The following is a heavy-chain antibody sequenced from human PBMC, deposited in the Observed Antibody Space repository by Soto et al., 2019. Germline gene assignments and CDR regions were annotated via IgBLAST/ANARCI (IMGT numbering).Heavy chain of an antibody. CDR3: AKDPSNILLRFLEWLLYFDY. J-gene: IGHJ4*02. D-gene: IGHD3-3*01. Sequence: SLRLSCAASGFTFSSYAMSWVRQAPGKGLEWVSAISGSGGSTYYADSVKGRFTISRDNSKNTLYLQMNSLRAEDTAVYYCAKDPSNILLRFLEWLLYFDYCGQGSLVIVSS. CDR1: GFTFSSYA. CDR2: ISGSGGST. V-gene: IGHV3-23*01.